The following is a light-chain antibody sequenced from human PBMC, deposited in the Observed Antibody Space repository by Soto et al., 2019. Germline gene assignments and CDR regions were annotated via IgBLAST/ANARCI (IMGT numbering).Light chain of an antibody. Sequence: EIVLTQSPATLSLSPGESATLSCRASQSVSSSYLAWYQQKPGQAPRLLIYGAYSRATGIPVRYSGRGSEKDCTLTITSLEPEDFAGYYCQQYSSSRTFGQGTKVGI. J-gene: IGKJ1*01. CDR1: QSVSSSY. V-gene: IGKV3-20*01. CDR2: GAY. CDR3: QQYSSSRT.